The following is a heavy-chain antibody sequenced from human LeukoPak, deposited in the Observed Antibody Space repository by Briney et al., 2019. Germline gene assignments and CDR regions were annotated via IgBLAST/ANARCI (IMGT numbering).Heavy chain of an antibody. Sequence: PSETLSLTCTVSGGSISSYYLSWIRQSPGKGLEWIGYIYYSGSTNYNPSLKSRVTISVDTSKNQFSLKLSSVTAADTAVYYCARSGSWSAFDIWGQGTMVTVSS. J-gene: IGHJ3*02. CDR3: ARSGSWSAFDI. D-gene: IGHD1-1*01. CDR2: IYYSGST. V-gene: IGHV4-59*01. CDR1: GGSISSYY.